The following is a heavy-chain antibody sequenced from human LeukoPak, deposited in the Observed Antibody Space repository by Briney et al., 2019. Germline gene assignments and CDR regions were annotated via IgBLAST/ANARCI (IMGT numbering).Heavy chain of an antibody. Sequence: SETLSLTCTVSGGSISSHYWSWIRQTPGEGLEWIGQINYSGSTYFNPSLKTRVTLSIDTSKNQFSLKLSSVTAADTAVYYCARGIEAVGATLYFDYWGQGTLVTVSS. CDR1: GGSISSHY. J-gene: IGHJ4*02. V-gene: IGHV4-59*11. CDR2: INYSGST. CDR3: ARGIEAVGATLYFDY. D-gene: IGHD1-26*01.